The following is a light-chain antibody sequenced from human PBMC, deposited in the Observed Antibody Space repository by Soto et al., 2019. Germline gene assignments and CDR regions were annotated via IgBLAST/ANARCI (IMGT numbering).Light chain of an antibody. V-gene: IGKV3-15*01. CDR3: QHYNNWPPIT. CDR2: AAS. Sequence: EIVMTQSPATLSMSPGERASLSCRASQSVSSKLAWYQQKPGQAPRLLIYAASTRATGIPARFSGSGSGTEFTLTISSLQSEDFAVYYCQHYNNWPPITVGQGTRLEIK. J-gene: IGKJ5*01. CDR1: QSVSSK.